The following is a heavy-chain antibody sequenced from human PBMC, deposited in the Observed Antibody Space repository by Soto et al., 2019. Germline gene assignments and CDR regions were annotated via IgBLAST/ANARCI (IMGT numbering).Heavy chain of an antibody. J-gene: IGHJ5*02. CDR3: ARVVGALGHWFDP. CDR1: GYTFTSYT. V-gene: IGHV1-18*01. Sequence: QVQLVQSGAEVKEPGASVKVSCKASGYTFTSYTISWVRQAPGQGLEWMGRISPYNGNTNYAQKLQGRVTMTTDTSTSIAYMELSSLRSADTAAYYCARVVGALGHWFDPWGQGTLVTVSS. CDR2: ISPYNGNT. D-gene: IGHD1-26*01.